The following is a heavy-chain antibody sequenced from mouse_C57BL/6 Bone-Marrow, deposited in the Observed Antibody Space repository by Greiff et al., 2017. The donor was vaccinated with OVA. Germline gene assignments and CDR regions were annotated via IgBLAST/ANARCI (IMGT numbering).Heavy chain of an antibody. D-gene: IGHD2-4*01. CDR1: GFNIKDDY. J-gene: IGHJ4*01. V-gene: IGHV14-4*01. CDR3: SAGLRRAMDY. CDR2: IDPENGDT. Sequence: EVQLQQSGAELVRPGASVKLSCTASGFNIKDDYMHWVKQRPEQGLEWIGWIDPENGDTEYASKFQGKATITADTSSNTAYLQLSSLTSEDTAVYYCSAGLRRAMDYWGQGTSVTVSA.